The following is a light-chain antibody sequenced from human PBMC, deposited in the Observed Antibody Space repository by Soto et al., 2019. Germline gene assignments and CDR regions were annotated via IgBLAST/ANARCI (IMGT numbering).Light chain of an antibody. CDR3: QQYGRSPLT. CDR1: QSVRSNY. V-gene: IGKV3-20*01. Sequence: EIVLTQSPDTLSLSPGERATLSCRASQSVRSNYLAWYQQKPGQAPRFLIYDASSRATGIPDRFSGSGSGTDVTLTISRLEPEDFAVYYCQQYGRSPLTFGGGTKVEIK. J-gene: IGKJ4*01. CDR2: DAS.